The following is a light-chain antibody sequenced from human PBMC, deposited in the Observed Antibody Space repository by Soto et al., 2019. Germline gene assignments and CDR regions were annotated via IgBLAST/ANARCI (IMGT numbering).Light chain of an antibody. CDR2: KAS. J-gene: IGKJ1*01. CDR1: QSISSW. Sequence: DIQMTQSPSTLSASVGDRFTITCLASQSISSWLAWYQQKPGKAPKLLIYKASSLKSGVPSRFSGSGSGTEFTLTISSLQPDDFATYYCQQYNSYPWTFGQGTKVDI. V-gene: IGKV1-5*03. CDR3: QQYNSYPWT.